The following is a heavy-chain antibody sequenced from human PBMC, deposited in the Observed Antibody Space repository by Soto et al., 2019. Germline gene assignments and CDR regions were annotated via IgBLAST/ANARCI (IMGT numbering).Heavy chain of an antibody. V-gene: IGHV3-23*01. CDR3: VKDVPYYFDISGYYLDY. CDR1: GFTFSNYA. Sequence: QPGRSLRLSWSVSGFTFSNYAMSWVRQAPGKGLEWVSAITAGGGSTYYAISVTGRFTISRDNSKNTLYLQMNSLRAEDTAVYYCVKDVPYYFDISGYYLDYWGQGSLVTVSS. D-gene: IGHD3-22*01. CDR2: ITAGGGST. J-gene: IGHJ4*02.